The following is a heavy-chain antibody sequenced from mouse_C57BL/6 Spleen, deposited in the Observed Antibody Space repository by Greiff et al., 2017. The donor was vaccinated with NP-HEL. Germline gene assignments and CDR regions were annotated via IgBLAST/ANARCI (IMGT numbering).Heavy chain of an antibody. CDR3: ARGFYGSFAY. V-gene: IGHV5-4*01. D-gene: IGHD1-1*01. Sequence: EVHLVESGGGLVKPGGSLKLSCAASGFTFSSYAMSWVRQTPEKRLEWVATISDGGSYTYYPDNVKGRFTISRDNAKNNLYLQMSHLKSEDTAMYYCARGFYGSFAYWGQGTLVTVSA. J-gene: IGHJ3*01. CDR1: GFTFSSYA. CDR2: ISDGGSYT.